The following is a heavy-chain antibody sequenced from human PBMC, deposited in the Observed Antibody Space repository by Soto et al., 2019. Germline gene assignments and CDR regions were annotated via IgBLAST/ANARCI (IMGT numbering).Heavy chain of an antibody. CDR2: IQSDGSTT. CDR3: GREEAVAGTTFDY. D-gene: IGHD6-19*01. J-gene: IGHJ4*02. CDR1: GFSLSSYW. Sequence: EVQLVESGGGSVQPGGSLRLSCAVSGFSLSSYWMHWVRQAPGKGLVWVSRIQSDGSTTNYADFVKGRFTISRDNAKNHLSLQMDSLRFEDAAVYYCGREEAVAGTTFDYWGQGPLVTVSS. V-gene: IGHV3-74*01.